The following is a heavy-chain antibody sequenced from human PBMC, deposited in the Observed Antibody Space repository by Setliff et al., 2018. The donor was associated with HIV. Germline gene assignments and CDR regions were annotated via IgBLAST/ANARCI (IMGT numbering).Heavy chain of an antibody. Sequence: KPSETLSLTCAVYGGSLNNHFWTWIRQAPGKGLEWIAEINHSGDSNCSPSLKSRVTMSVDTSKNQFSLKLSSVTAADTAVYYCAKSETILTDYSYYSYYLDVWGEGTTVTVSS. V-gene: IGHV4-34*01. D-gene: IGHD3-9*01. CDR2: INHSGDS. J-gene: IGHJ6*03. CDR1: GGSLNNHF. CDR3: AKSETILTDYSYYSYYLDV.